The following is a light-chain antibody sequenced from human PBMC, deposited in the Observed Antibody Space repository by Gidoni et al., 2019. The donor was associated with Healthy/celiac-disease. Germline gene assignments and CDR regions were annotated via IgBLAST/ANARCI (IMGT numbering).Light chain of an antibody. Sequence: EIVMTQSPLSLHVTPGEPASIACRSMQSLLHSNGYNYLDWYLQKPGQSPHLLIYLGSNRASGVPDRFSGSGSGTDFTLKISRVEAEDVVVYYCMQSLQTPLTCGGWTKVEIK. V-gene: IGKV2-28*01. CDR1: QSLLHSNGYNY. J-gene: IGKJ4*01. CDR2: LGS. CDR3: MQSLQTPLT.